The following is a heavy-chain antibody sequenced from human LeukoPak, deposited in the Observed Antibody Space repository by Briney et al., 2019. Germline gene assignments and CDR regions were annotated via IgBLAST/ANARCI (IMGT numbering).Heavy chain of an antibody. V-gene: IGHV3-15*01. Sequence: GGSLRLSCVGSGFTFSDAWISLVRQAPGKGLEWVGRIKSKIYGGTIDYAAPVKGRFTISRDDSRNTLYLQMNSLKTEDTAVYYCTTRRQDGCWGQGTLVTVS. CDR1: GFTFSDAW. CDR2: IKSKIYGGTI. CDR3: TTRRQDGC. D-gene: IGHD6-25*01. J-gene: IGHJ4*02.